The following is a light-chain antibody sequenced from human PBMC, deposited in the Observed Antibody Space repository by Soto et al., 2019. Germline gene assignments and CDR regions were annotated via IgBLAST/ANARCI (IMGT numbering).Light chain of an antibody. CDR3: GTWDSSLSALVV. CDR2: DNN. J-gene: IGLJ2*01. V-gene: IGLV1-51*01. Sequence: QSVLTQPPSVSAAPGQKVTISCSGSSSNIGNNYVSWYQQLPGTAPKLLIYDNNKRPSGIPDRFSGSKPGTSATLGITGLQTGDEADYYCGTWDSSLSALVVFGGGTKLTVL. CDR1: SSNIGNNY.